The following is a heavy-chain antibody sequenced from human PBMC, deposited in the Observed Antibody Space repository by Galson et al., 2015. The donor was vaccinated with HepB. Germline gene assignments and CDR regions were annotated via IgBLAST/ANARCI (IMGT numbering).Heavy chain of an antibody. Sequence: SLRLSCAASGFTFSTYWMSWVRQAPGKGLEWVANIKQDGSEKYYVDSVKGRFTISRDNAKDSLYLQMNSLRAEDTAVYYCARDHDYGDYLRKLFDYWGQGTLVTVSS. D-gene: IGHD4-17*01. CDR2: IKQDGSEK. CDR3: ARDHDYGDYLRKLFDY. J-gene: IGHJ4*02. CDR1: GFTFSTYW. V-gene: IGHV3-7*03.